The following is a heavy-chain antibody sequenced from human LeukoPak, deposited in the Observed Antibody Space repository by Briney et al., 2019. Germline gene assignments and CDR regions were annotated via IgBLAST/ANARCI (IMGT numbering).Heavy chain of an antibody. CDR2: IYTSGST. CDR1: GGSISSGSYY. Sequence: PSQTLSLTCTVSGGSISSGSYYWSWIRQPAGKGLEWIGRIYTSGSTNYNPSLKSRVTISVDTSKNQFSLKLSSVTAADTAVYYCARDLQWGYSSSWGQGTLVTVSS. CDR3: ARDLQWGYSSS. D-gene: IGHD6-13*01. J-gene: IGHJ4*02. V-gene: IGHV4-61*02.